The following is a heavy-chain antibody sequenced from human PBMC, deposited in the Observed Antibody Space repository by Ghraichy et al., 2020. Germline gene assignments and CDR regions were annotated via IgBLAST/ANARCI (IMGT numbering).Heavy chain of an antibody. V-gene: IGHV1-69*13. Sequence: SVKVSCKASGGTFNSYAINWVRLAPGQGLEWMGGIIPIFGAADYAQKFQGRVTITADESTTTAYMELSSLRSEDTAVYYCATQAPHTYYDSNGYLSYWGQGTLVTVSS. J-gene: IGHJ4*02. CDR2: IIPIFGAA. CDR3: ATQAPHTYYDSNGYLSY. D-gene: IGHD3-22*01. CDR1: GGTFNSYA.